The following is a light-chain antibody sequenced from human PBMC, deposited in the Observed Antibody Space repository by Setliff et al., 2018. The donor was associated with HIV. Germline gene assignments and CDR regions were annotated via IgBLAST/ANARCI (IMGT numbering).Light chain of an antibody. CDR1: SSDVGGYNY. V-gene: IGLV2-14*01. J-gene: IGLJ1*01. CDR3: SSYTSTYTLYG. CDR2: EVT. Sequence: QSVLTQPASVSGSPGQSITISCTGTSSDVGGYNYISWYQHHPGKAPKLMIYEVTNRPSGVSTRFSGSKSGNTASLTISGLQAEDDANYYCSSYTSTYTLYGFGTGTKV.